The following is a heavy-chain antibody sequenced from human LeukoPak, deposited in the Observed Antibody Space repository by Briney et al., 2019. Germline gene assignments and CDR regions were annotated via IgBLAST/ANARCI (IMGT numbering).Heavy chain of an antibody. CDR3: ARANVVDSYYYMDV. Sequence: SETLSLTCTVSGGSISSNRYYWGWICQPPGKGLEWIGSIHYSGGTHYNSSLKSRVTISEDESKKQCSLKLSSVTAADTAVYYCARANVVDSYYYMDVWGKGITVTVSS. V-gene: IGHV4-39*07. CDR1: GGSISSNRYY. CDR2: IHYSGGT. J-gene: IGHJ6*03.